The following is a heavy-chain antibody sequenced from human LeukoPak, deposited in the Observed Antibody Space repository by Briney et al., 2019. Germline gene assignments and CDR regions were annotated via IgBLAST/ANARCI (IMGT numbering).Heavy chain of an antibody. D-gene: IGHD4-17*01. J-gene: IGHJ4*02. CDR3: AKGGATVIDY. CDR2: INSDGSST. V-gene: IGHV3-74*01. Sequence: PGGSLRLSCAASGFTFSNYWMHWVRHAPGKGLVWVSRINSDGSSTTSADSVKGRFTLSTDNAKNTLYLQMNSLRAEDTAVYYCAKGGATVIDYWGQGTLVTVSS. CDR1: GFTFSNYW.